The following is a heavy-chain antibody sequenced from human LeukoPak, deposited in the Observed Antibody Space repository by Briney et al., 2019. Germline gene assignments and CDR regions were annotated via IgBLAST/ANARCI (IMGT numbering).Heavy chain of an antibody. CDR1: GFTFSTYG. CDR2: ISGSGGST. Sequence: GGSLRLSCAASGFTFSTYGMHWVRQAPGKGLEWVSAISGSGGSTYYADSVKGRFTISRDNSKNTLYLQMNSLRAEDTAVYYCAKLRDSSGYYWDYWGQGTLVTVSS. V-gene: IGHV3-23*01. CDR3: AKLRDSSGYYWDY. J-gene: IGHJ4*02. D-gene: IGHD3-22*01.